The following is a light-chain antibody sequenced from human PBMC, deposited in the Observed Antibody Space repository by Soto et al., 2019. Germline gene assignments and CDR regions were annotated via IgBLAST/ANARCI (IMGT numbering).Light chain of an antibody. CDR3: QQSYSTPQFT. CDR2: DAS. J-gene: IGKJ4*01. Sequence: DIKMTQSPSTLSASIGDRVTITGRSSESIRTWLAWYRRKPGKAPKFLIYDASSLESGVPSRFSGSGSGTDFTLTISSLQPEDFATYYCQQSYSTPQFTFGGGTQVEIK. V-gene: IGKV1-39*01. CDR1: ESIRTW.